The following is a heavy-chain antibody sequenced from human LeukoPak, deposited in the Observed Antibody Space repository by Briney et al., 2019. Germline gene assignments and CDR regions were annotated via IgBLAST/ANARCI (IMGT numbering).Heavy chain of an antibody. CDR2: IYPGDSDT. CDR1: GYSFTSYW. V-gene: IGHV5-51*01. D-gene: IGHD1-7*01. J-gene: IGHJ3*02. CDR3: ARDKADREQPSRVNYLDAFDI. Sequence: GESLKISCKGSGYSFTSYWIGWVRQMPGKGLEWMGIIYPGDSDTRYSPSFQGQVTISADKSISTAYLQWSSLKASDTAMYYCARDKADREQPSRVNYLDAFDIWGQGTMVTVSS.